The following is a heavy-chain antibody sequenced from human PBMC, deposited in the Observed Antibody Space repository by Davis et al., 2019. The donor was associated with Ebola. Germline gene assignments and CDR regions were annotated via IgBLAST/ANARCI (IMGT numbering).Heavy chain of an antibody. CDR2: ISGSGGST. CDR1: GFTFRSYA. Sequence: ETLSLTCAASGFTFRSYAMSWVRQAPGKGLEWVSAISGSGGSTYYADSVKGRFTISRDNSKNTLYLQMNSLRAEDTAVYYCAKDYSWDYWGQGTLVTVSS. V-gene: IGHV3-23*01. J-gene: IGHJ4*02. CDR3: AKDYSWDY. D-gene: IGHD2-15*01.